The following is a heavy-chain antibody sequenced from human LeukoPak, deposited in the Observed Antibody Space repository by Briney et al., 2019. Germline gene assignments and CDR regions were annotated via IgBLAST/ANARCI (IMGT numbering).Heavy chain of an antibody. CDR3: ARLGIAVAGTSVDY. CDR1: GGSISSSSYY. J-gene: IGHJ4*02. D-gene: IGHD6-19*01. CDR2: IYYSGST. V-gene: IGHV4-39*01. Sequence: SDTLSLTCTDSGGSISSSSYYWGWIRQPPGKGLGWIGSIYYSGSTYHNPSLKSRVTISVDTSRNQFSLKLSSVTAADTAVYYCARLGIAVAGTSVDYWGQGTLVTVSS.